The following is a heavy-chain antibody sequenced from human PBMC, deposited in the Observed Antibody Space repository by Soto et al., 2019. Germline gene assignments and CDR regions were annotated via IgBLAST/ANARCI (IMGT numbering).Heavy chain of an antibody. Sequence: QVQLVESGGGVVQPGRSLRLSCAANRFTFSSYGLQWVRQAPGKGLEWVAVISYDGSNKYYADSVKGRFTISRDNSKNTLYLQMNSLRAEDTAVYYCVKDYGYCSGGSCYSSGWFDPWGQGTLVTVSS. CDR3: VKDYGYCSGGSCYSSGWFDP. D-gene: IGHD2-15*01. CDR1: RFTFSSYG. J-gene: IGHJ5*02. CDR2: ISYDGSNK. V-gene: IGHV3-30*18.